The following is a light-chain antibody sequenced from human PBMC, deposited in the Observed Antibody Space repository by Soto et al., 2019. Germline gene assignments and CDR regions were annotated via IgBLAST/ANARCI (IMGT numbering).Light chain of an antibody. J-gene: IGLJ3*02. CDR2: EVS. CDR1: SSDLGSYDR. CDR3: SSYTTTSTFVV. Sequence: QSALTQPPSVSGSPGQSVTISCTGTSSDLGSYDRVSWYQQPPGTAPKLMIYEVSHRPSGVPDRFSGSKSGNTASLTISGRQAEDEADYYCSSYTTTSTFVVFGGGTKLTVL. V-gene: IGLV2-18*02.